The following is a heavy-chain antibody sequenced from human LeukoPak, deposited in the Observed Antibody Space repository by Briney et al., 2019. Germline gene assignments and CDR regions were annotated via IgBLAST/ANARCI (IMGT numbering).Heavy chain of an antibody. V-gene: IGHV1-46*01. CDR3: ARGNLAAAGTLFYYYGMDV. CDR2: INPSGGST. J-gene: IGHJ6*02. CDR1: GYTFTSYY. Sequence: ASVQVSCKASGYTFTSYYMHWVRQAPGQGLEWMGIINPSGGSTSYAQKFQGRVTMTRDTSTSTVYIELSSLRSEDTAVYYCARGNLAAAGTLFYYYGMDVWGQGTTVTVSS. D-gene: IGHD6-13*01.